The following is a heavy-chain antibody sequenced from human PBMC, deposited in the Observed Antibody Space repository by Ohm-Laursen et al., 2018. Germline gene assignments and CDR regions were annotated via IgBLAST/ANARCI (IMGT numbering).Heavy chain of an antibody. CDR2: IHYSGST. J-gene: IGHJ4*02. V-gene: IGHV4-59*01. CDR1: GASIRSYY. D-gene: IGHD2-2*02. Sequence: SETLSLTCTVSGASIRSYYWSWIRQPPGKGLEWIGYIHYSGSTDYNPSLKSRVTISLDTSKNHFSLRLSSVTAADTAVYYCARDTEYCSSTSCYNYFDYWGQGTLVTVSS. CDR3: ARDTEYCSSTSCYNYFDY.